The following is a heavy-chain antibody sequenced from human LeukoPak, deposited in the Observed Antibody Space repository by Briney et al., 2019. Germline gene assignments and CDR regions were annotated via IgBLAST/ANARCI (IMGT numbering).Heavy chain of an antibody. Sequence: GGSLRLSCAASGFTFSSYAMSWVRQAPGKGLEWVSTINDSGGSTYYADSVKGRFTISRDNSKNTLYLQMNSLRAEDTAVYCCAKKPSSGYYYIDYWGQGTLVTVSS. CDR2: INDSGGST. V-gene: IGHV3-23*01. CDR3: AKKPSSGYYYIDY. CDR1: GFTFSSYA. D-gene: IGHD3-22*01. J-gene: IGHJ4*02.